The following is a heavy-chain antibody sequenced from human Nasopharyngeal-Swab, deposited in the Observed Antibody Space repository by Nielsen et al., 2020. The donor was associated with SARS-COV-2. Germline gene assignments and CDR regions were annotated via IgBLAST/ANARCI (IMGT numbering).Heavy chain of an antibody. CDR2: IWYDGSNK. D-gene: IGHD3-22*01. CDR3: ARAPSPYDSSGGGY. Sequence: GGSLRLSCVASGFTFSIYGMHWVRQTPGKGLEWLASIWYDGSNKYYAGSVKGRFTISRDNSKNTVYLQMNSLRGEDTAVYYCARAPSPYDSSGGGYWGQGTLVTVSS. CDR1: GFTFSIYG. J-gene: IGHJ4*02. V-gene: IGHV3-33*01.